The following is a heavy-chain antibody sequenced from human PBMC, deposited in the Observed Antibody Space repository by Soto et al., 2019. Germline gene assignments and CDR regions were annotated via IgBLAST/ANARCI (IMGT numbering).Heavy chain of an antibody. Sequence: AAVTVPCKACRYTFTNYGISCVVRSPGQGLEWMGWISAYNGNTNYAQKLQGRVSMTTDTSTSTAYMELRSLRSDDTVVYYCARFYYDSRGSSFEYWGQGTLVTVSS. J-gene: IGHJ4*02. CDR3: ARFYYDSRGSSFEY. CDR1: RYTFTNYG. D-gene: IGHD3-22*01. CDR2: ISAYNGNT. V-gene: IGHV1-18*04.